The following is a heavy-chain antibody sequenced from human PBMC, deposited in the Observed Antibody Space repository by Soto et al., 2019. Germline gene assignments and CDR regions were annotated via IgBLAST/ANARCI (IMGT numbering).Heavy chain of an antibody. Sequence: SETLSLTCIVSDGSISSSSYYWGWIRQPSGKGLEWIGSIYYSGSTYYNPSLKSRVTISVDTSKNQFSLKLSSVTAADTAVYYCARRPLWRFGTTVTTAYWYFDLWGCGTLVTVSS. J-gene: IGHJ2*01. CDR2: IYYSGST. CDR3: ARRPLWRFGTTVTTAYWYFDL. CDR1: DGSISSSSYY. V-gene: IGHV4-39*01. D-gene: IGHD4-17*01.